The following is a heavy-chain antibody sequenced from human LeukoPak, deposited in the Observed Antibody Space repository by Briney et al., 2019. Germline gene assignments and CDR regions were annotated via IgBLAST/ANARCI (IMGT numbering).Heavy chain of an antibody. CDR2: AYYRSKWYD. V-gene: IGHV6-1*01. D-gene: IGHD6-19*01. J-gene: IGHJ4*02. Sequence: SQTLSLTCAVSGDSVSNNSATWNWIRQSPSRGLEWLGRAYYRSKWYDDYAVSVKGRITINPDTSKNQFSLHLNSVTPEDTAVYYCARDDLAVAGCFDYWGQGTLVTVSS. CDR1: GDSVSNNSAT. CDR3: ARDDLAVAGCFDY.